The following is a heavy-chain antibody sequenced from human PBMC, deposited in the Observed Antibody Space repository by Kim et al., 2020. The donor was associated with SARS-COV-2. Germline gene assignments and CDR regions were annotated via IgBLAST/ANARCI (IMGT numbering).Heavy chain of an antibody. V-gene: IGHV1-24*01. J-gene: IGHJ5*02. CDR3: ATSITIFGGFDP. Sequence: ASVKVSCKVPGYTLTELSMHWVRQAPGKGLEWMGGFDPEDGETIYAQKFQGRVTMTEDTSTDTAYMELSSLRSEDTAVYYCATSITIFGGFDPWGQGTLVTVSS. D-gene: IGHD3-3*01. CDR1: GYTLTELS. CDR2: FDPEDGET.